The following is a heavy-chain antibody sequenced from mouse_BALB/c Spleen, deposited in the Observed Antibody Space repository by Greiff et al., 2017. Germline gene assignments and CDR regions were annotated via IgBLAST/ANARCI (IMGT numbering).Heavy chain of an antibody. CDR2: ISSGGSYT. J-gene: IGHJ4*01. V-gene: IGHV5-6*02. CDR1: GFTFSSYG. CDR3: ARRGGGTENYAMDY. Sequence: EVKLVESGGDLVKPGGSLKLSCAASGFTFSSYGMSWVRQTPDKRLEWVATISSGGSYTYYPDSVKGRFTISRDNAKNTLYLQRSSLKSEDTAMYYCARRGGGTENYAMDYWGQGTSVTVSS. D-gene: IGHD2-14*01.